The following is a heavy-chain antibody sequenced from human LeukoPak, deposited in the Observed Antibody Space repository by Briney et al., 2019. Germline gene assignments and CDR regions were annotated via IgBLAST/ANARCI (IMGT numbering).Heavy chain of an antibody. V-gene: IGHV1-46*01. Sequence: ASVKVSCTASGYTFTNYYLHWVRQAPGQGLEWLGIISPSNGDTNYAQKFQGRVTMTRDTSTSTVYMELSSLRSEDTAVYYCARQYTGGLFDYWGQGTLVTVSS. CDR3: ARQYTGGLFDY. D-gene: IGHD2-8*02. CDR2: ISPSNGDT. CDR1: GYTFTNYY. J-gene: IGHJ4*02.